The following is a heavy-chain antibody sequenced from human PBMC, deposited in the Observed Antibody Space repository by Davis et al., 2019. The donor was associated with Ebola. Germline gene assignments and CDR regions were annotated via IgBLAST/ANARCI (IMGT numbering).Heavy chain of an antibody. CDR3: ASFPSIEFHDY. D-gene: IGHD1-26*01. CDR2: IYYSGST. V-gene: IGHV4-31*03. CDR1: GGSIISAGSY. J-gene: IGHJ4*02. Sequence: SETLSLTCTVSGGSIISAGSYWNWIRQHPGEGLEWIGYIYYSGSTYYNPSLKSRVTMSVDTSKNQFSLKLSSVTAADTAMYYCASFPSIEFHDYWGQGTLVTVSS.